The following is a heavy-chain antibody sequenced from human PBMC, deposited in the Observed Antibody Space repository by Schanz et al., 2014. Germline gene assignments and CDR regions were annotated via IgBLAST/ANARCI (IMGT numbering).Heavy chain of an antibody. CDR1: GDSISSGGYY. V-gene: IGHV4-31*03. CDR2: ISYSGVT. CDR3: ARGGSVATIAPYTWFDP. Sequence: QVQLQESGPGLVKPSQTLSLTCTVSGDSISSGGYYWSWIRQHPGKGLEWIGYISYSGVTYYNLSLKSRVTISMHTSKNQFSLKLSSVTAADTAVYYCARGGSVATIAPYTWFDPWGQGTLVTVSS. D-gene: IGHD5-12*01. J-gene: IGHJ5*02.